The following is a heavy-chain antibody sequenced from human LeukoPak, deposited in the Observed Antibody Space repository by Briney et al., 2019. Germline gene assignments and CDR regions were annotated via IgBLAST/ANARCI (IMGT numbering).Heavy chain of an antibody. D-gene: IGHD2-15*01. CDR2: ISAYNGNT. Sequence: ASVKVSCKASGYTFTSYGISWVRQAPGQGLEWMGWISAYNGNTNYAQKLQGRVTMTTDTSTSTACMELRSLRSDDTAVYYCARAHEGIGYCSGGSCGSNWFDPWGQGTLVTVSS. CDR3: ARAHEGIGYCSGGSCGSNWFDP. J-gene: IGHJ5*02. CDR1: GYTFTSYG. V-gene: IGHV1-18*01.